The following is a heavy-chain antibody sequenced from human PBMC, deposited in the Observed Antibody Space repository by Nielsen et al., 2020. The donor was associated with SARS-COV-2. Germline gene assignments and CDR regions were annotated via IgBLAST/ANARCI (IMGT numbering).Heavy chain of an antibody. J-gene: IGHJ3*02. CDR2: IYYSGST. Sequence: SETLSLTCTVSGGSISSGDYYWSWIRQPPGKGLEWIGYIYYSGSTYYNPSLKSRVTISVDTSKNQFSLKLSSVTAADTAVYYCARHFQSAGDFGAFDIWGQGTMVTVSS. V-gene: IGHV4-30-4*01. CDR1: GGSISSGDYY. D-gene: IGHD7-27*01. CDR3: ARHFQSAGDFGAFDI.